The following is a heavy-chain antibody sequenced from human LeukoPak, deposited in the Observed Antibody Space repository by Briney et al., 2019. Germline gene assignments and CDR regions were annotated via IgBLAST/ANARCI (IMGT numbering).Heavy chain of an antibody. J-gene: IGHJ2*01. CDR3: ARAGLKGYCSGGSCFNL. V-gene: IGHV4-34*01. CDR2: INHSGST. CDR1: GGSSSGYY. D-gene: IGHD2-15*01. Sequence: PSETLSLTCAVYGGSSSGYYWSWIRQPPGKGLEWIGEINHSGSTNYNPSLKSRVTISVDTSKNQFSLKLSSVTAADTAVYYCARAGLKGYCSGGSCFNLWGRGTLVTVSS.